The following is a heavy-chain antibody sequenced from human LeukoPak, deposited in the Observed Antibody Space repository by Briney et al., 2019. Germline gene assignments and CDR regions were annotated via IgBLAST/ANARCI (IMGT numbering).Heavy chain of an antibody. J-gene: IGHJ4*02. CDR2: ISYEGSYK. CDR1: GFNFNSYG. V-gene: IGHV3-30*18. Sequence: GRALRLSCAASGFNFNSYGMHWVRQAPGKGLEWVAVISYEGSYKYYADSVKGRFTISRDNSKNTLSLQMNSLRAEDTAVYYCAKDHCRGGSCYSHFDYWGQGTLVTVSS. D-gene: IGHD2-15*01. CDR3: AKDHCRGGSCYSHFDY.